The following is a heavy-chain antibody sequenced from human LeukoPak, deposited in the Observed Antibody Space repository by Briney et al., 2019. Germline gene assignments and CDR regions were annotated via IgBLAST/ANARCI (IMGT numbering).Heavy chain of an antibody. CDR2: ISGSGGST. J-gene: IGHJ4*02. D-gene: IGHD6-19*01. CDR1: GFTFSSYA. V-gene: IGHV3-23*01. Sequence: GGSLRLSCAASGFTFSSYAMSWVRQAPGKGLEWVSAISGSGGSTYYADSVKGRFTISRDKSKNTLYLQMNSLRAEDTAVYYCAKLSDSSGWYFDYWGQGTLVTVSS. CDR3: AKLSDSSGWYFDY.